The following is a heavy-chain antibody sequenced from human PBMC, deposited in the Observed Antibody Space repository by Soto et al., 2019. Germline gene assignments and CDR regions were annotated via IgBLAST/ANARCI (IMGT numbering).Heavy chain of an antibody. CDR3: VKEGYMRSDWYGQFDY. V-gene: IGHV3-64D*06. CDR2: ISSYGADT. J-gene: IGHJ4*02. CDR1: GFTFNSYA. Sequence: SLRLSCSASGFTFNSYAMHWVRQAPGKGLEFVSAISSYGADTYYADSVKGRFAISRDNSKNTLYLQMSSLRAEGTALYYCVKEGYMRSDWYGQFDYWGQGALVTVSS. D-gene: IGHD6-19*01.